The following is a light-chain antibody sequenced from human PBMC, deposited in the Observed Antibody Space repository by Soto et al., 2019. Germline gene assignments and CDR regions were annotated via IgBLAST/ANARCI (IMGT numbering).Light chain of an antibody. J-gene: IGKJ5*01. V-gene: IGKV1-12*01. Sequence: EIQMTESRPSVSASVGDRVTITCRASQDFGKWLAWYQKKPGKATTLLIHGASSLQSGVPPRYSGSGYGTDFTLTISSLQPEDFATYYCQQLNSYPITFGQRTRPEIK. CDR3: QQLNSYPIT. CDR1: QDFGKW. CDR2: GAS.